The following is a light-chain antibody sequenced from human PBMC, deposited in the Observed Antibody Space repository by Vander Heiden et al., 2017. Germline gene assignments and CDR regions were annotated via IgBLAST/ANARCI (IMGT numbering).Light chain of an antibody. CDR1: SGSIASNY. Sequence: NFMLTQPHSVSESPGKTATIPCTGSSGSIASNYVQWYQQRPGSAPTTVIYEDNQRPSGVPDRFSGSIDSSSNSASLTISGLKTEDEADYYCQSYDSSNHGVFGGGTKLTVL. CDR3: QSYDSSNHGV. V-gene: IGLV6-57*02. CDR2: EDN. J-gene: IGLJ2*01.